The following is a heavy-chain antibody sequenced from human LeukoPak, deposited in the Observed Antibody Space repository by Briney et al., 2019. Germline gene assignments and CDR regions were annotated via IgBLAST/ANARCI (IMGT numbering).Heavy chain of an antibody. Sequence: SETLSLTCNVSGASMSNYYWVWIRQPPGKGLEWIGSIYNSGTTYSGSTYYNPSLKSRVTISVDTSKNQFSLKLSSVTAADTAVYYCAREGLWFGELLQHDFDYWGQGTLVTVSS. J-gene: IGHJ4*02. CDR1: GASMSNYY. CDR3: AREGLWFGELLQHDFDY. V-gene: IGHV4-39*07. D-gene: IGHD3-10*01. CDR2: IYNSGTTYSGST.